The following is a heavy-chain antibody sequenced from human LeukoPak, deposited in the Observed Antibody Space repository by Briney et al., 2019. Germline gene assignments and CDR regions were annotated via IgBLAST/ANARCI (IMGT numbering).Heavy chain of an antibody. J-gene: IGHJ4*02. D-gene: IGHD3-10*01. CDR2: IGATDNT. CDR1: GFTFSSYD. V-gene: IGHV3-13*01. CDR3: ARGSGSYPFDY. Sequence: GGSLRLSCAASGFTFSSYDMHWVRQATGKGLEWVSAIGATDNTYYLGSVKGRFTISRENAKNRLYLQMNNLRVGDTAVYYCARGSGSYPFDYWGQGTLVIVSS.